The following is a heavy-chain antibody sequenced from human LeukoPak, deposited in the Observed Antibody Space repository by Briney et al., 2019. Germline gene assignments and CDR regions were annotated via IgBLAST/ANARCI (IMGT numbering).Heavy chain of an antibody. J-gene: IGHJ4*02. CDR2: IKQDGSEK. D-gene: IGHD1-26*01. CDR3: ARAAYTGSPTSFDY. V-gene: IGHV3-7*04. Sequence: LGGSLRLSCAASGFTFSTSWMSWVRQAPGKGLEWVATIKQDGSEKYYVDSVKGRFTISRDNAKISLYLQMNSLRAEDTAVYYCARAAYTGSPTSFDYWGQGTLVTVSS. CDR1: GFTFSTSW.